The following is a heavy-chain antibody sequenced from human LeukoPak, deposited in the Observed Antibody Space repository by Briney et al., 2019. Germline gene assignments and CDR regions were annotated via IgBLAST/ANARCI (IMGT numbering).Heavy chain of an antibody. CDR2: ISGGGDII. Sequence: GSLRLSCAASGFTFNTHAMSWVRQAPGKGLEWVSTISGGGDIIYYADSVKGRFTISRTNSKNTLKLQMNRLRAEDTAIYYCAKYAITSRSWFDPWGQGTLVTVSS. V-gene: IGHV3-23*01. CDR3: AKYAITSRSWFDP. CDR1: GFTFNTHA. D-gene: IGHD2-8*01. J-gene: IGHJ5*02.